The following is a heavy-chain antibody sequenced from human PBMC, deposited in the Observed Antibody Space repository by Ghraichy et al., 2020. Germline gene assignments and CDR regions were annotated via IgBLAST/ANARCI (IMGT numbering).Heavy chain of an antibody. CDR3: ARGRLITMMGAYYFDY. J-gene: IGHJ4*02. CDR2: IKQDGSEK. CDR1: GFTFSSYW. Sequence: GGSLRLSCAASGFTFSSYWMSWVRQAPGKGLEWVANIKQDGSEKYYVDSVKGRFTISRDNAKNSLYLQMNSLRAEDTAVYYCARGRLITMMGAYYFDYWGQGTLVTVSS. D-gene: IGHD3-22*01. V-gene: IGHV3-7*03.